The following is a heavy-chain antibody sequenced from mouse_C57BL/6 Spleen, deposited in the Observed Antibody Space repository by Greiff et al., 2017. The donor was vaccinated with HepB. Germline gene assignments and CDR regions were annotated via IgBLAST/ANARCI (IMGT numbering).Heavy chain of an antibody. CDR3: AREEDYSNPHFDY. V-gene: IGHV1-64*01. J-gene: IGHJ2*01. D-gene: IGHD2-5*01. CDR1: GYTFTSYW. Sequence: QVQLQQPGAELVKPGASVKLSCKASGYTFTSYWMHWVKQRPGQGLEWIGMVHPNSGSTNYNEKFKSKATLTVDKSSSTAYMQLSSLTSEDSAVYYCAREEDYSNPHFDYWGQGTTLTVSS. CDR2: VHPNSGST.